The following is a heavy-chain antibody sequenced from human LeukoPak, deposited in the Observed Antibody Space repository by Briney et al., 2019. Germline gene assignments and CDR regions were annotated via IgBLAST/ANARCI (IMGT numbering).Heavy chain of an antibody. CDR1: GFTFSSYS. CDR3: ATTILTGYPKDY. V-gene: IGHV3-53*01. Sequence: GGSLRLSCAASGFTFSSYSMNWVRQAPGKGLEWVSVIYSGGSTYYADSVKGRFTISRDNSKNTLYLQMNSLRAEDTAVYYCATTILTGYPKDYWGQGTLVTVSS. CDR2: IYSGGST. J-gene: IGHJ4*02. D-gene: IGHD3-9*01.